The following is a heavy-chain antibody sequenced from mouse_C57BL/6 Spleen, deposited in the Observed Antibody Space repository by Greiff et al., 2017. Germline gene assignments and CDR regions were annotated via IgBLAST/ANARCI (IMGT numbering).Heavy chain of an antibody. CDR3: ARGGYGSSYYYAMDY. V-gene: IGHV5-4*03. CDR2: ISDGGSYT. J-gene: IGHJ4*01. Sequence: DVKLVESGGGLVKPGGSLKLSCAASGFTFSSYAMSWVRQTPEKRLEWVATISDGGSYTYYPDNVKGRFTISRDNAKNNLYLQMSHLKSEDTAMYYCARGGYGSSYYYAMDYWGQGTSVTVSS. D-gene: IGHD1-1*01. CDR1: GFTFSSYA.